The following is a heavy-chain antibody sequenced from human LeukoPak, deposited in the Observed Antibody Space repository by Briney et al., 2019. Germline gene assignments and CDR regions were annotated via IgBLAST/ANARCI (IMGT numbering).Heavy chain of an antibody. J-gene: IGHJ5*02. CDR3: ARVGIYYDSSGYSWPHWFDP. CDR2: VYYSGKA. CDR1: NYSISSGYY. V-gene: IGHV4-38-2*02. D-gene: IGHD3-22*01. Sequence: SETLSLTYTVSNYSISSGYYWGWIRQPPGKGLEWIGTVYYSGKAYYNPSLKSRVIISVDTSKKQFSLRLTSVTAADTAVYYCARVGIYYDSSGYSWPHWFDPWGQGTLVTVSS.